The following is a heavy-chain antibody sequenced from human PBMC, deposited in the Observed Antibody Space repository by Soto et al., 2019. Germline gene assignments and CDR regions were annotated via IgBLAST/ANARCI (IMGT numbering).Heavy chain of an antibody. Sequence: QVQLVQSGAEVKEPGASVRVSCKASGYTFSSYGFSWVRQAPGQGLEWVAWISANSGDTNSAQKFQCRVTLTTDTPTSTAYMDLRSLTSDDTAIYYSARDFRDSCGGNSCIDFGFRGQGTLVTVSS. J-gene: IGHJ4*02. D-gene: IGHD5-18*01. CDR1: GYTFSSYG. CDR2: ISANSGDT. V-gene: IGHV1-18*01. CDR3: ARDFRDSCGGNSCIDFGF.